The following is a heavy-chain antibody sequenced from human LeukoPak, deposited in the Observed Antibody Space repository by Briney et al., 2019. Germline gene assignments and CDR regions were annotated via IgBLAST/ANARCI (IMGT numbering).Heavy chain of an antibody. V-gene: IGHV3-21*01. J-gene: IGHJ4*02. CDR1: GFTFSSYS. CDR2: ISSSSSSYI. CDR3: ARDGKRWLHTFFDY. Sequence: RTGGSLRLSCAASGFTFSSYSMNWVRQAPGKGLEWVSSISSSSSSYIYYADSVKGRFTISRDNAKNSLYLQMNSLRAEDTAVYYCARDGKRWLHTFFDYWGQGTLVTVSS. D-gene: IGHD5-24*01.